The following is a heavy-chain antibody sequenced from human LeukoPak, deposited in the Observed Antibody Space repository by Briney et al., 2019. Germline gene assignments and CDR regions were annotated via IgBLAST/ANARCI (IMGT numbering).Heavy chain of an antibody. Sequence: SQTLSLTCTVSGGSVSSGDYYWSWIRQPPGKGLEWIGYIYHSGGTYYNPPLKSRVTISVDTSKNQFSLKLTSVTAADTAVYYCARVTCSGGSCYPFDYWGQGTLVTVSS. J-gene: IGHJ4*02. CDR1: GGSVSSGDYY. CDR3: ARVTCSGGSCYPFDY. CDR2: IYHSGGT. D-gene: IGHD2-15*01. V-gene: IGHV4-30-4*01.